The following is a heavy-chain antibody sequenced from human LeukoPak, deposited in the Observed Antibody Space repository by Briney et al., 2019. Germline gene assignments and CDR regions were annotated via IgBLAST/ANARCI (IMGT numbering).Heavy chain of an antibody. CDR1: GGSISSSNW. CDR3: ARGILRYSYALDY. J-gene: IGHJ4*02. V-gene: IGHV4-4*02. CDR2: IYHSGST. Sequence: PSGTLSLTCGVSGGSISSSNWWSWVRQPPGKGLEWIGEIYHSGSTNYNPSLKSRVTISVDKSKNQFSLKLSSVTAADTAVYYCARGILRYSYALDYWGQGTLVTVSS. D-gene: IGHD5-18*01.